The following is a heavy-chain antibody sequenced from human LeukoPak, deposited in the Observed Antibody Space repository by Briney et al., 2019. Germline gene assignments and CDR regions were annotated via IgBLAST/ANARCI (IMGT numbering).Heavy chain of an antibody. Sequence: SDTLSLTCIVSGCSISNYFLSWIRQPPGKGLEWIGYILYSRAKNYNRYLKTRVTTSLATSKKHPSLELRSVATADTAVYYSARGTSAYTWGYFDLWGRGTLVTVSS. J-gene: IGHJ2*01. CDR1: GCSISNYF. D-gene: IGHD1-20*01. CDR2: ILYSRAK. CDR3: ARGTSAYTWGYFDL. V-gene: IGHV4-59*07.